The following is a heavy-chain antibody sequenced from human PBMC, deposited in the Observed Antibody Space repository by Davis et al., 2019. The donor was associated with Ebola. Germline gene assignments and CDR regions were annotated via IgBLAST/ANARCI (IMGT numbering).Heavy chain of an antibody. CDR3: ARASTRGYSYGAPDY. J-gene: IGHJ4*02. Sequence: SETLSLTCTVSGDSFSSSTYYWGWIRQPPGRGLEWIGSISYSGSTHYNPSLKSRVTMSVDTSKNQFSLKLSSVTAADTAVYYCARASTRGYSYGAPDYWGQGTLVTVSS. V-gene: IGHV4-39*01. CDR1: GDSFSSSTYY. D-gene: IGHD5-18*01. CDR2: ISYSGST.